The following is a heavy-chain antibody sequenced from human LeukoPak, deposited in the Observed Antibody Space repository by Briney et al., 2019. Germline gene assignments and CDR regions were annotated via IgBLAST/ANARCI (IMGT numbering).Heavy chain of an antibody. Sequence: GGSLRLSCAASGFTFDDYAMHWVRQAPGKGLEWVSGINWNGGSTGYADSVKGRFTISRDNAKNSLYLQMNSLRAEDTALYYCARDRGTMVRGLVYWGQGTLVTVSS. V-gene: IGHV3-20*04. CDR2: INWNGGST. CDR3: ARDRGTMVRGLVY. CDR1: GFTFDDYA. D-gene: IGHD3-10*01. J-gene: IGHJ4*02.